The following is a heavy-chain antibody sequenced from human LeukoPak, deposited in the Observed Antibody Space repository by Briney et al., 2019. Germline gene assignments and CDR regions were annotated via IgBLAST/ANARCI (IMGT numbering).Heavy chain of an antibody. J-gene: IGHJ5*02. CDR1: GGSISSSSYY. CDR2: IYYIGST. Sequence: PSETLSLTCTVSGGSISSSSYYWGWIRQPPGKGLEWIGNIYYIGSTYYNPSLKSRVTISVDTSKNQFSLKLSSVTAADTAVYYCARAYGYNSNWFDPWGQGTLVTVSS. CDR3: ARAYGYNSNWFDP. D-gene: IGHD5-24*01. V-gene: IGHV4-39*01.